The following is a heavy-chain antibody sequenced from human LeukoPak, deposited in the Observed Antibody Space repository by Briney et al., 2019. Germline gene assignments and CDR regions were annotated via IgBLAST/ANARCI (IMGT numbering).Heavy chain of an antibody. J-gene: IGHJ4*02. D-gene: IGHD6-6*01. V-gene: IGHV3-7*01. CDR3: ARRGGSSSRRSPIAY. CDR2: IKQDGSQR. Sequence: GGSLRLSCAASGFTFSSYGMHWVRQAPGKGLEWVANIKQDGSQRYYVDSVRGRFTISRENAKNSLFLQMNGLRAEDTAVYYCARRGGSSSRRSPIAYGGQGTLVTVSS. CDR1: GFTFSSYG.